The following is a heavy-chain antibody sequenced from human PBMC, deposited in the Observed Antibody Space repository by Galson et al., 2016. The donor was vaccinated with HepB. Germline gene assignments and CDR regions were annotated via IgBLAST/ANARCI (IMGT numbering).Heavy chain of an antibody. CDR3: AIPSEPYYYGMDV. CDR2: IYPGDSDT. CDR1: GYSFTSYW. Sequence: QSGAEVKKPGESLKISCKGSGYSFTSYWIGWVRQMPGKGLEWMGIIYPGDSDTRYSPSFQGQVTIPADKSIGTAYLQWSSLKASDTAMYYCAIPSEPYYYGMDVWGQGTTVTVSS. V-gene: IGHV5-51*03. J-gene: IGHJ6*02.